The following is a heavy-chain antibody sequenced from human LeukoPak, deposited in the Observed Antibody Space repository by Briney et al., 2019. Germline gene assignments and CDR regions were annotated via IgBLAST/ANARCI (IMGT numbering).Heavy chain of an antibody. CDR3: ARDDTYDYVWGSYRCSAFDI. CDR2: IIPIFGTA. CDR1: GGTLSSYA. Sequence: SVKVSCKASGGTLSSYAISWVRQAPGQGLEWMGGIIPIFGTATYAQTSQGRVTITADESTSTAYMELSSLRSEDTAVYYCARDDTYDYVWGSYRCSAFDIWGQGTMVTVSS. V-gene: IGHV1-69*01. D-gene: IGHD3-16*02. J-gene: IGHJ3*02.